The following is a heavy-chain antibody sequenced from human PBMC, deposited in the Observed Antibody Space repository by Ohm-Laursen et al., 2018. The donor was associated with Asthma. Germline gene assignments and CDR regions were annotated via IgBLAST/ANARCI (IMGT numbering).Heavy chain of an antibody. D-gene: IGHD1-26*01. V-gene: IGHV4-31*03. CDR1: GGSISSGGYY. CDR3: ARGGPQGVPGSNWFDP. CDR2: IYYSGST. J-gene: IGHJ5*02. Sequence: TLSLTCIVSGGSISSGGYYWSWIRQHPGKGLEWIGYIYYSGSTYYNPSLKSRVTISVDLSKNQFSLILTSVTAADTAVYYCARGGPQGVPGSNWFDPWGQGTLVTVSS.